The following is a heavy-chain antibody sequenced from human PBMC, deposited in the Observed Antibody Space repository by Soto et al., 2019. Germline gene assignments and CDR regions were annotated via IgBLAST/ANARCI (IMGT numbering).Heavy chain of an antibody. CDR1: GGSISTYY. V-gene: IGHV4-59*01. Sequence: SETLSLTCYASGGSISTYYWSWIRHPPGKRLEKIGHIYYSGSTNYNPSLKSRVNISVDTSKNKLSLKMSSITATNTTVYYCARFIRCYVHYLDSWGQGIGDTVS. CDR2: IYYSGST. J-gene: IGHJ4*02. CDR3: ARFIRCYVHYLDS. D-gene: IGHD2-15*01.